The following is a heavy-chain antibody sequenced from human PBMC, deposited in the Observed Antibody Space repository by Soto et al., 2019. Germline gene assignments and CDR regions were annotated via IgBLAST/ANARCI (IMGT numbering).Heavy chain of an antibody. D-gene: IGHD3-3*01. Sequence: SETLSLTCAVYGGSFSGYYWSWIRQPPGKGLEWIGEINHSGSTNYNPSLKSRVTISVDTSKNQFSLKLSSVTAADTAVYYCARGGKVGAYDFWSGSYYYYYYMDVWGKGTTVTVSS. CDR1: GGSFSGYY. V-gene: IGHV4-34*01. J-gene: IGHJ6*03. CDR2: INHSGST. CDR3: ARGGKVGAYDFWSGSYYYYYYMDV.